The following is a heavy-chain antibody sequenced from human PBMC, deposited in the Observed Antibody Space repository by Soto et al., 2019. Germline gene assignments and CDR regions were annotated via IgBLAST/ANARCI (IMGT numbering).Heavy chain of an antibody. CDR1: GGSIRNVY. Sequence: SETLSLTCTVSGGSIRNVYWSWIRQPPGKGLEWIGFIFHSGNAKYNPSLKSRVTISVDTSKNQFSLSLDSVTAADTTVYFCARAHAPTLPFDYWGQGTLVTVSS. CDR3: ARAHAPTLPFDY. CDR2: IFHSGNA. J-gene: IGHJ4*01. D-gene: IGHD2-2*01. V-gene: IGHV4-59*01.